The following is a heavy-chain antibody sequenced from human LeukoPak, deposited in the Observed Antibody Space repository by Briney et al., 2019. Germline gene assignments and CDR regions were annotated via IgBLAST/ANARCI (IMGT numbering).Heavy chain of an antibody. Sequence: SETLSLTCTVSGGSISNYYWSWIRQPPGKGLEWIGYTYYSGNTNYNPSLKSRVTISVDTSKNQFSLKLSSVTAADTAVYYCARGSMTTVTLADYWGQGTLVTVSS. CDR1: GGSISNYY. CDR3: ARGSMTTVTLADY. J-gene: IGHJ4*02. CDR2: TYYSGNT. V-gene: IGHV4-59*01. D-gene: IGHD4-17*01.